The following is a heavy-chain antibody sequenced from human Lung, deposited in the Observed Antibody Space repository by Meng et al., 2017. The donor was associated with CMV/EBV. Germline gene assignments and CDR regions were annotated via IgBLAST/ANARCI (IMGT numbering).Heavy chain of an antibody. CDR2: IYPGDSDT. D-gene: IGHD3-10*01. CDR3: ASQIMAAVRGDFDW. J-gene: IGHJ4*02. V-gene: IGHV5-51*01. Sequence: ESXKISXTGSGYNFANYWTAWFRQMPGKGLEWMGIIYPGDSDTSYSPSFQGQVTISADKSSSTDYLQWSSLKAADTAMYYCASQIMAAVRGDFDWWGQEXLVTVSS. CDR1: GYNFANYW.